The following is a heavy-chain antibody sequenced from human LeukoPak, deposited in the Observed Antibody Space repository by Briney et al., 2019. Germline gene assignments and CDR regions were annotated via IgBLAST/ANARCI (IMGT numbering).Heavy chain of an antibody. D-gene: IGHD2-15*01. Sequence: SGPALAKPTQTLTLTFTISGFSLSTPDLRLTWIRQPPGKTLEWLARIDWDDDKYYRPSLRTRLTISKDTPKNQLVLRMTNMDPVDTATYYCARMSPDSPSFDYWGQGALITVSS. J-gene: IGHJ4*02. CDR3: ARMSPDSPSFDY. V-gene: IGHV2-70*04. CDR1: GFSLSTPDLR. CDR2: IDWDDDK.